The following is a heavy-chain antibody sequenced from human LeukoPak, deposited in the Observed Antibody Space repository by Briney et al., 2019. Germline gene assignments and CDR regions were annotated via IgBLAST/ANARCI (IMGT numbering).Heavy chain of an antibody. D-gene: IGHD6-13*01. J-gene: IGHJ4*02. V-gene: IGHV1-2*02. CDR2: INPNSGDT. CDR1: GYTLTAYN. Sequence: ASVKVSCEASGYTLTAYNIHWVRQAPGQGLEWMGCINPNSGDTKYAQKFQGGVTMTRDTSISTAYMELSRLTSDDTAFYYCARALRSSSWAPPFEYWGQGTLLTVSS. CDR3: ARALRSSSWAPPFEY.